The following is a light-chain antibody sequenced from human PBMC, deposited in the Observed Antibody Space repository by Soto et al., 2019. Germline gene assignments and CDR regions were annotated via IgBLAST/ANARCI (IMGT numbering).Light chain of an antibody. J-gene: IGLJ1*01. CDR2: EVS. V-gene: IGLV2-14*01. Sequence: QSVLAQPASVSGSPGQSITISCTGTSSDVGGYNYVSWYQQHPGKAPKLMIYEVSNRPSGVSNRFSGSKSGNTASLTISGLQAEDGADYYCSSYTRSNTLPFVFGTGTKVTVL. CDR3: SSYTRSNTLPFV. CDR1: SSDVGGYNY.